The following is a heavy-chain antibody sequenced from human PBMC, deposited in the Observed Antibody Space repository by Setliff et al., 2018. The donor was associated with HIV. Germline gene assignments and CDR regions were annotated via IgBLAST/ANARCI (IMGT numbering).Heavy chain of an antibody. CDR2: ISSGSRTI. CDR1: GFTFNTYS. J-gene: IGHJ4*02. Sequence: GGSLRLSCAASGFTFNTYSMNWVRQAPGKGLEWVSYISSGSRTIYYADSVKGRFTISRDNAKNSLFLQMSRLRVEDTARYYCARDPEPTGFSGSFGYWGQGTLVTV. V-gene: IGHV3-48*01. CDR3: ARDPEPTGFSGSFGY. D-gene: IGHD1-26*01.